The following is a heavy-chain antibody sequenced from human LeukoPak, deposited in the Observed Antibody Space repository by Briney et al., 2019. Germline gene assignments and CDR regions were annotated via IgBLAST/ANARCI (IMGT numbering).Heavy chain of an antibody. CDR2: IYYSGST. CDR1: GGSISSSSYY. CDR3: ARASHDYGDYSHFDY. D-gene: IGHD4-17*01. Sequence: SETLSLTCTVSGGSISSSSYYWGWIRQPPGKGLEWIGSIYYSGSTNYNPSLKSRVTIAVDKSKNQFSLKLSSVTAADTAVYYCARASHDYGDYSHFDYWGQGTLVTVSS. J-gene: IGHJ4*02. V-gene: IGHV4-39*07.